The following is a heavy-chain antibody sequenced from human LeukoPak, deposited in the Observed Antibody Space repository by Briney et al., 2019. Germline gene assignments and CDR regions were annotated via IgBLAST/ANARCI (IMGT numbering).Heavy chain of an antibody. CDR3: ASEWVDAFDI. Sequence: GGSLRLSCIASGFNFVGSWMHWVRQAPGKGLEWVAIIKKGGSEEYYVDSVKGRFTISRDNAHNSLYLQMNSLRADDTAVYFCASEWVDAFDIWGQGTMVTVSS. J-gene: IGHJ3*02. CDR2: IKKGGSEE. D-gene: IGHD1-26*01. CDR1: GFNFVGSW. V-gene: IGHV3-7*01.